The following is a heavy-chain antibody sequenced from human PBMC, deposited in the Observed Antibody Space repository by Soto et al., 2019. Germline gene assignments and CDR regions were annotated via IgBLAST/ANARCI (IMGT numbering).Heavy chain of an antibody. CDR3: ARGQAHSSSIRRPFYFDY. CDR1: GGSISSYY. Sequence: PSETLSLTCTVSGGSISSYYWSWIRQPPGKGLEWIGYIYYSGSTNYNPSLKSRVTISVDTSKNQFSLKLSSVTAADTAVYYCARGQAHSSSIRRPFYFDYWGKGTLVTVSS. J-gene: IGHJ4*02. CDR2: IYYSGST. D-gene: IGHD6-6*01. V-gene: IGHV4-59*01.